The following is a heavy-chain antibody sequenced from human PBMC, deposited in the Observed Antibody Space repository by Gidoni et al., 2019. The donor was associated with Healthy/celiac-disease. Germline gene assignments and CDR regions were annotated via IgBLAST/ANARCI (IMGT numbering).Heavy chain of an antibody. D-gene: IGHD2-21*01. J-gene: IGHJ6*03. V-gene: IGHV4-59*01. CDR1: GGSISSYY. Sequence: QVQLQESGPGLVKPSETLSLTYTVSGGSISSYYGSGIRQPPGKGLEWIWYIYYRGSTNDNPSLKSRVTISVDTPKNQFSLKLRSVTAADTAVYYCARGKVVYYYMDVWGKGTTVTVSS. CDR3: ARGKVVYYYMDV. CDR2: IYYRGST.